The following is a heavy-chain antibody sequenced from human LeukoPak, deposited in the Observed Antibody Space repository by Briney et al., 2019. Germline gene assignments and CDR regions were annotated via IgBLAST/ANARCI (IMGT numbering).Heavy chain of an antibody. Sequence: PSETLSLTCTVSAGSISTFYWTWIRQPAGKGLEWIGRINYSGSTNYNPSLRGRVSMSVDRPKNQFSLTLNSVTAADTAVYYCAREGGDPRWLVPWGQGTLVAASS. CDR2: INYSGST. CDR1: AGSISTFY. J-gene: IGHJ5*02. V-gene: IGHV4-4*07. CDR3: AREGGDPRWLVP. D-gene: IGHD6-25*01.